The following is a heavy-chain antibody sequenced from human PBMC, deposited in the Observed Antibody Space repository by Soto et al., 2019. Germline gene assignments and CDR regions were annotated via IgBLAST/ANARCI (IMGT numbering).Heavy chain of an antibody. CDR3: VRKGVGMAAVTVGHYYYYAMDV. CDR2: LYHSGST. J-gene: IGHJ6*02. D-gene: IGHD2-21*01. CDR1: GYSISSGYY. Sequence: PSETLSLTCAVSGYSISSGYYWGWIRQPPGKGLEWIGSLYHSGSTYHNPSLKSRVTISVDTSKNQFSLRLTSVTAADTAVYYCVRKGVGMAAVTVGHYYYYAMDVWGQGTTVTVSS. V-gene: IGHV4-38-2*01.